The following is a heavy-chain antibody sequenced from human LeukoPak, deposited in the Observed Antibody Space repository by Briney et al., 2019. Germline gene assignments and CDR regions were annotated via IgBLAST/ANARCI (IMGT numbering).Heavy chain of an antibody. Sequence: GESLKISCKGSGYSFTSYWIGWVRQMPGKGLEWMGIIYPGDSDTRYSPSFQGQVTISADKSISTAYLQWSSLKASDTAMYYCARPPRADCSSTSCFDYWGQGTLVTVSS. CDR3: ARPPRADCSSTSCFDY. J-gene: IGHJ4*02. D-gene: IGHD2-2*01. V-gene: IGHV5-51*01. CDR1: GYSFTSYW. CDR2: IYPGDSDT.